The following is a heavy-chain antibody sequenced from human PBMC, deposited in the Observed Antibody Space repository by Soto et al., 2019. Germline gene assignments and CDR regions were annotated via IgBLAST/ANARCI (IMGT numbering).Heavy chain of an antibody. CDR3: ARVKYYYDSSGYPYVHLGMDV. Sequence: ASVKVSCKASGYTFTNYYIDWVRQAPGQGLEWMGIINPNGGSTTYVQKFQGRVTMTRDTSTSTVYMELSSLRSEDTAVYYCARVKYYYDSSGYPYVHLGMDVSGQGTTVTVSS. V-gene: IGHV1-46*01. D-gene: IGHD3-22*01. CDR1: GYTFTNYY. J-gene: IGHJ6*02. CDR2: INPNGGST.